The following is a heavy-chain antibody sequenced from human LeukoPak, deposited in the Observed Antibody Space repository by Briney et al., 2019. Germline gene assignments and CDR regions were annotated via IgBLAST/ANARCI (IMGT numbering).Heavy chain of an antibody. V-gene: IGHV4-59*12. CDR3: AKYATTKFDP. Sequence: SETLSLTCTVSNGSIGNYYWSWIRQPPGKGLEWIGYIYDTWRTRYNPSLKSRVSISLDTSKNQFSLKLTSMTAADTATYYCAKYATTKFDPWGQGTLVTVSS. D-gene: IGHD4-17*01. J-gene: IGHJ5*02. CDR2: IYDTWRT. CDR1: NGSIGNYY.